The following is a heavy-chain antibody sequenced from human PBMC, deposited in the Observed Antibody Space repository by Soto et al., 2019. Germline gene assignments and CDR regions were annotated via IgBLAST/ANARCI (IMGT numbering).Heavy chain of an antibody. V-gene: IGHV2-5*02. CDR1: GFSLSTSGVG. CDR2: IYWDDAK. D-gene: IGHD3-16*01. Sequence: QITLKESGPTLVKPTQTLTLTCTFSGFSLSTSGVGVGWIRQPPGKALEWLALIYWDDAKHYSPSLKSRLTITKDTSKNQVVLITTNMDPVDTATYYCAHKGGGDRILDYWGQGTLVTVSS. CDR3: AHKGGGDRILDY. J-gene: IGHJ4*02.